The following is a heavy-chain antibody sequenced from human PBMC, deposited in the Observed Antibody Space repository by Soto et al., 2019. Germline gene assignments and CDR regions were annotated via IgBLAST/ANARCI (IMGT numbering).Heavy chain of an antibody. CDR3: ARQEAYSSSWYEGKWFDP. CDR1: WYSFTSYW. J-gene: IGHJ5*02. V-gene: IGHV5-10-1*01. D-gene: IGHD6-13*01. CDR2: IDPSDSYT. Sequence: GESLKISCKGSWYSFTSYWISWVRQGPGKGLEWMGRIDPSDSYTNYSPSFQGHVTISADKSISTAYLQWSSLKASDTAMYYCARQEAYSSSWYEGKWFDPWGQGTLVPVSS.